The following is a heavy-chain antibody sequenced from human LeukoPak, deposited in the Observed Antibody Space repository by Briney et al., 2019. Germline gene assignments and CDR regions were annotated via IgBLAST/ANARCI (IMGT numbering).Heavy chain of an antibody. CDR1: GGSFSGYY. V-gene: IGHV4-34*01. CDR2: INHSGST. D-gene: IGHD3-10*01. J-gene: IGHJ4*02. Sequence: SETLSLTCAVYGGSFSGYYWSWIRQPPGKGLEWIGEINHSGSTNYNPSLKSRVTISVDRSKNQFSLKLSSVTAADTAVYYCARRYGSGSSLDCWGQGTLVTVSS. CDR3: ARRYGSGSSLDC.